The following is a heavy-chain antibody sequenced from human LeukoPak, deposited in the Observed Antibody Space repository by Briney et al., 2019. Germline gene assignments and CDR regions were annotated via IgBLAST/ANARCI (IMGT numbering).Heavy chain of an antibody. CDR2: ISAHNGNT. J-gene: IGHJ4*02. D-gene: IGHD2-15*01. CDR1: GGTFSNYA. Sequence: ASVKVSCKASGGTFSNYAISWVRQAPGQGLEWMGWISAHNGNTDYAQKFQGRVTMTTDTSTGTAYMELRSLRSDDTAVYYCAREWYCSGGSCYSGATDYWGQGTLVTVSS. V-gene: IGHV1-18*01. CDR3: AREWYCSGGSCYSGATDY.